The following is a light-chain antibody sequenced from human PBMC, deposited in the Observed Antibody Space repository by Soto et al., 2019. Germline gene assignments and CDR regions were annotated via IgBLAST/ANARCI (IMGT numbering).Light chain of an antibody. Sequence: EVVLTQSPATLSSSLGERATLSCTASQSVGSHLAWYQQKPGQPPRLLIYDASNRPTGIPARFSGSGSGTDFTLSISSLEPEDFAVYYCQQSDKWPVTFGGGTKVEFK. CDR1: QSVGSH. J-gene: IGKJ4*01. CDR2: DAS. CDR3: QQSDKWPVT. V-gene: IGKV3-11*01.